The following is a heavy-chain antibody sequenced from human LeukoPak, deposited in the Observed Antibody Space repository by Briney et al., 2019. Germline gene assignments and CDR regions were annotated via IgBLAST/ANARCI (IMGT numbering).Heavy chain of an antibody. V-gene: IGHV4-59*01. CDR1: GGSMSTYY. Sequence: SSETLSLTCTVSGGSMSTYYWTWIRQPPGKGLEWIGFIYYTGSTNYNPSLKSRVTISVDTSKNQSSLKLSSVTAADTAVYYCAGMRITTPTVRTLDYWGQGTLVTVSS. CDR3: AGMRITTPTVRTLDY. J-gene: IGHJ4*02. D-gene: IGHD1-14*01. CDR2: IYYTGST.